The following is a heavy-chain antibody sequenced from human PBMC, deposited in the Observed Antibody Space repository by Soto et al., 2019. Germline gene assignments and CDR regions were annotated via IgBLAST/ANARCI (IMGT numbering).Heavy chain of an antibody. Sequence: SETLSLTCTVSGGSISSYYWSWIRQPPGKGLEWIGYIYYSGSTNYNPSLKSRVTISVDTSKNQFSLKLSSVTAADTAVYYCARAPPTYGDYVGYYYYYYYMDVWGKGTTVTVSS. D-gene: IGHD4-17*01. J-gene: IGHJ6*03. CDR1: GGSISSYY. CDR2: IYYSGST. V-gene: IGHV4-59*01. CDR3: ARAPPTYGDYVGYYYYYYYMDV.